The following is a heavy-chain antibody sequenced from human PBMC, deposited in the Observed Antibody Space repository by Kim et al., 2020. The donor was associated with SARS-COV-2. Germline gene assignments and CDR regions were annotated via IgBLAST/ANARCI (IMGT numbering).Heavy chain of an antibody. CDR1: GFTFSSYG. CDR3: AGGGVAEVDY. D-gene: IGHD6-19*01. J-gene: IGHJ4*02. V-gene: IGHV3-33*01. CDR2: IWYDGSNK. Sequence: GGSLRLSCAASGFTFSSYGMHWVRQAPGKGLEWVAVIWYDGSNKYYADSVKGRFTISRYNSKNTLYLQMNSLRAEDTAVYYCAGGGVAEVDYWGQGTLVTVSS.